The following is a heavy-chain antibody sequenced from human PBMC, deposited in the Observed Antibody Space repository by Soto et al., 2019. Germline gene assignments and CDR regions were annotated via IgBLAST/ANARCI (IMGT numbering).Heavy chain of an antibody. Sequence: EVQLVESGGGLVQPGGSLRLSCAASGFTVSSNYLSWVRQAPGKGLEWVSVLYSGDSTYYADSVKGRFTISRDNSQNTLYLQMNSLRVEDTAVYYCAGRDGTKGGYYYMDVWGKGTTVTVSS. J-gene: IGHJ6*03. V-gene: IGHV3-66*04. D-gene: IGHD1-26*01. CDR3: AGRDGTKGGYYYMDV. CDR2: LYSGDST. CDR1: GFTVSSNY.